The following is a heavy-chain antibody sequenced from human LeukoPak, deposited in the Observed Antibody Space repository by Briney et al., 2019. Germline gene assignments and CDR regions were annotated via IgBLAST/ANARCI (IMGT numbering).Heavy chain of an antibody. Sequence: PSETLSLTCAVSGDRINSGGYHWSWIRQPPGKGLEWIGYMYQSGATYYSPSLKSRVAISPDTSKNQFSLRPTSVTAADTAVYFCARGWTGGDFEYWGQGILVTVSS. CDR1: GDRINSGGYH. D-gene: IGHD1-14*01. J-gene: IGHJ1*01. CDR2: MYQSGAT. V-gene: IGHV4-30-2*01. CDR3: ARGWTGGDFEY.